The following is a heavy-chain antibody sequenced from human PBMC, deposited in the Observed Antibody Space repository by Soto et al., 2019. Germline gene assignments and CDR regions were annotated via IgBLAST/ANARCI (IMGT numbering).Heavy chain of an antibody. CDR2: IDWDDDK. D-gene: IGHD6-13*01. CDR1: GFSLSTSGMC. CDR3: ARIPTGSSWYDYYYGMDV. V-gene: IGHV2-70*01. J-gene: IGHJ6*02. Sequence: SGPTLVNPTQTLTLTCTFSGFSLSTSGMCVSWIRQPPGKALEWLALIDWDDDKYYSTSLKTRLTISKDTSKNQVVLTMTNMDPVDTATYYCARIPTGSSWYDYYYGMDVWGQGTTVTASS.